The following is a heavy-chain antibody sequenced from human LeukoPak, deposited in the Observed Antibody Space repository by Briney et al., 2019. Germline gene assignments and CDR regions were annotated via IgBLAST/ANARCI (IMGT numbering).Heavy chain of an antibody. CDR2: INTNTGNP. J-gene: IGHJ3*02. V-gene: IGHV7-4-1*02. Sequence: ASVKVSCKASGYTFTSYTMNWVRQAPGQGLEWMGWINTNTGNPTYAQGFTGRFVFSLDTSVSTAYLQITSLKAEDTAVYYCARGLHYYDSSGYYYVFGSAPSDAFGIWGQGTMVTVSS. CDR3: ARGLHYYDSSGYYYVFGSAPSDAFGI. D-gene: IGHD3-22*01. CDR1: GYTFTSYT.